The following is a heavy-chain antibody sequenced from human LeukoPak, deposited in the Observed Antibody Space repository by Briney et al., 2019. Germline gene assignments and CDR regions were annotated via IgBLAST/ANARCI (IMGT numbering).Heavy chain of an antibody. V-gene: IGHV3-23*01. D-gene: IGHD4-17*01. CDR1: GFTFSSYA. CDR2: ISGGGGST. J-gene: IGHJ4*02. Sequence: GESLRLSCAASGFTFSSYAMSWVRQAPGKGLEWVSGISGGGGSTYYADSVKGRFTISRDNSKNTLYLQTNSLRAEDTAVYYCAGDDYGETFDYWGQGTLVTVSS. CDR3: AGDDYGETFDY.